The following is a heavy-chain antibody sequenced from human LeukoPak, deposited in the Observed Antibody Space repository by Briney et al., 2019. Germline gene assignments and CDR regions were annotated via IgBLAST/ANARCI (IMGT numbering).Heavy chain of an antibody. Sequence: SETLSLTCTVSGGSISRTSYYWGWIRQPPGKGLEWIGTFYYSGSTYYNPSLKSRVTISVDTSKNQFSLKLSSVTAADTAVYYCASGSGYFFDYWGQGTLVTVSS. CDR1: GGSISRTSYY. J-gene: IGHJ4*02. V-gene: IGHV4-39*01. CDR3: ASGSGYFFDY. CDR2: FYYSGST. D-gene: IGHD1-14*01.